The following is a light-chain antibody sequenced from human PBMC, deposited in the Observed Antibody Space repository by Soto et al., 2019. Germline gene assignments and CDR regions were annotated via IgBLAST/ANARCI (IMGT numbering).Light chain of an antibody. J-gene: IGKJ5*01. CDR2: GVS. CDR3: QHYVDSPPCT. V-gene: IGKV3-20*01. CDR1: QSVSSSY. Sequence: EIVLTQSPGTLSLSPGERATLSCRASQSVSSSYLAWYQQKPGQAPRLLIYGVSSRATGIPDRFSGSGSGTDFTLTISGLESEDFAVYYCQHYVDSPPCTFGRGTGLEIE.